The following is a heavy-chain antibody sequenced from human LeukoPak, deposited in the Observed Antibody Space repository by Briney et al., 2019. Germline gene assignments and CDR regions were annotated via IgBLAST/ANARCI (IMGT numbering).Heavy chain of an antibody. CDR3: ARAKDYDILTGYYPFDY. Sequence: GGSLRLSCAASGFTFSSYEMNWVRQAPGKGLEWVSYISSSGSTIYYADSVKGRFTIFRDNAKNSLYLQMNSPRAEDTAVYYCARAKDYDILTGYYPFDYWGQGTLVTVSS. J-gene: IGHJ4*02. D-gene: IGHD3-9*01. CDR2: ISSSGSTI. V-gene: IGHV3-48*03. CDR1: GFTFSSYE.